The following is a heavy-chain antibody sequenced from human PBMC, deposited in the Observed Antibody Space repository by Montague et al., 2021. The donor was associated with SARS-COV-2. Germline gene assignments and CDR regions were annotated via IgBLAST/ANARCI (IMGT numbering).Heavy chain of an antibody. Sequence: SETLSLTCTVYGGSISSSNYYWGWIRQPPGKGLEWIGNMYYSGSTYYNPYLKSRVTISIDTSKNQFYLKLSSVTAADTAVYYCARDDIVLQGVTKGMDVWGQGTTVTVSS. CDR2: MYYSGST. V-gene: IGHV4-39*07. J-gene: IGHJ6*02. D-gene: IGHD3-10*01. CDR1: GGSISSSNYY. CDR3: ARDDIVLQGVTKGMDV.